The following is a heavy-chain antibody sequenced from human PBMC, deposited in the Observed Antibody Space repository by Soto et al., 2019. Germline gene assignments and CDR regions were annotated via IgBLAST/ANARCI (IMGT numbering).Heavy chain of an antibody. V-gene: IGHV3-30*18. J-gene: IGHJ5*02. CDR2: VTNDGIRT. CDR3: AKWVGGSMYDNSGTYDA. Sequence: QVQLVESGGGVVQPGRSLRLTCAASGFIFSGSGMHWVRQAPGKGLEWVAIVTNDGIRTYYGDSVKGRFTISRDNTENSLYLQMNSLRAEDTAGYYCAKWVGGSMYDNSGTYDAWGQGSVVTVSS. D-gene: IGHD3-22*01. CDR1: GFIFSGSG.